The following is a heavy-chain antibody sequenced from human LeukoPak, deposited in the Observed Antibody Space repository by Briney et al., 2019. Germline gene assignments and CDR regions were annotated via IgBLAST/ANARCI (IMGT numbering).Heavy chain of an antibody. CDR1: GLTFSTSG. D-gene: IGHD3-10*01. Sequence: KPGGSLRLSCTASGLTFSTSGFNWVRQAPGKGLEWVASIGPTGSDRYHADSIKGRFTISRDNANNFLYLQMNSLRAEDTAVYYCASGDGFDYWGQGTLVTVSS. CDR2: IGPTGSDR. J-gene: IGHJ4*02. CDR3: ASGDGFDY. V-gene: IGHV3-21*06.